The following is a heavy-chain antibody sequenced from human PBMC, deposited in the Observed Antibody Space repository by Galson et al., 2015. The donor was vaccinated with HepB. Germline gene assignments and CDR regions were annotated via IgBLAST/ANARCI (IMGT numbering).Heavy chain of an antibody. V-gene: IGHV1-18*01. CDR2: ISTYNANG. J-gene: IGHJ4*02. CDR3: ARGGMATIGGPTFDY. Sequence: SAKVSCKASGYTFTKYSISWVRQAPGQGPEWLGWISTYNANGNSVPKFQGRVTMTTDTSTSTAYMELRSLRADDTAVYYCARGGMATIGGPTFDYWGQGTLVTVSS. CDR1: GYTFTKYS. D-gene: IGHD5-24*01.